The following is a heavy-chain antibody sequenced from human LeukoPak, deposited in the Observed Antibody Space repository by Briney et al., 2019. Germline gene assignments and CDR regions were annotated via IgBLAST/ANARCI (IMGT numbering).Heavy chain of an antibody. D-gene: IGHD3-22*01. Sequence: GGSLRLSCAASGFTFSSYWMHWVRQAPGKGLVWVSRINSDGSSTSYADSVKGRFTISRDNAKNTLYLQMNSLRAEDTAVYYCARGGDMYYYDSSGYPPDYWGQGPLVTVSS. CDR2: INSDGSST. CDR1: GFTFSSYW. J-gene: IGHJ4*02. V-gene: IGHV3-74*01. CDR3: ARGGDMYYYDSSGYPPDY.